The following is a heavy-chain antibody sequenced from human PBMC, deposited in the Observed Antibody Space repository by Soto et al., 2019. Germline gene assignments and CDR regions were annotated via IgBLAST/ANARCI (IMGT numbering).Heavy chain of an antibody. Sequence: HPGGSLRLSCAASGFTFSSYAMIWVRQAPGKGLEWVSAISGSGGSTYYADSVKGRFTISRDNSKNTLYLQMNSLRAEDTAVYYCAKPNDSGYYQHKYYYYGMDVWGQGTTVTVSS. V-gene: IGHV3-23*01. CDR2: ISGSGGST. CDR1: GFTFSSYA. J-gene: IGHJ6*02. D-gene: IGHD2-2*01. CDR3: AKPNDSGYYQHKYYYYGMDV.